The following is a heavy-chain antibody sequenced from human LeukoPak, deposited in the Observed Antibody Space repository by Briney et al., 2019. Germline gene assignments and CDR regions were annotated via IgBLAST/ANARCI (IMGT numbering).Heavy chain of an antibody. Sequence: GASVKVSCKASGYTFTGYYIHWVRQAPGQGLECMGWINPNSGGTNYAQNFQGRVTMTRDTSISTAYMELSRLRSDDTAVYYCARDLYQWMPSTRPSDYYYYMNVWGEGTTVTVSS. D-gene: IGHD2-2*01. CDR3: ARDLYQWMPSTRPSDYYYYMNV. J-gene: IGHJ6*03. V-gene: IGHV1-2*02. CDR2: INPNSGGT. CDR1: GYTFTGYY.